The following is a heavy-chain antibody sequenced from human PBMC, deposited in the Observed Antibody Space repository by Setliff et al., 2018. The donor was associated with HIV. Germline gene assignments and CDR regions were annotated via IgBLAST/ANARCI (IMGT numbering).Heavy chain of an antibody. D-gene: IGHD3-9*01. CDR1: GFMFSNYA. Sequence: GGSLRLSCAVSGFMFSNYAMNWVRQAPGKGLQFVSAISTNGDTTYYADAVKGRFTISRDNSKNTLYLQMNSLGEADTALYYCVNLLIDMWGQGTMVTVSS. V-gene: IGHV3-64D*08. J-gene: IGHJ3*02. CDR2: ISTNGDTT. CDR3: VNLLIDM.